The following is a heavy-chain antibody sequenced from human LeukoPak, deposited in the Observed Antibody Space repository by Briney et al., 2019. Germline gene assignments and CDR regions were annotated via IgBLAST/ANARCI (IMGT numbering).Heavy chain of an antibody. D-gene: IGHD4-17*01. V-gene: IGHV3-53*01. CDR1: GFTVSSNY. Sequence: GGSLRLSCAASGFTVSSNYMSWVRRPAGKGLEWVSVIYSGGSTYYADSVKGRFTISRDNSKNTLYLQMNSLRAEDTAVYYCARVVFDGDLDYWGQGTLVTVSS. CDR3: ARVVFDGDLDY. J-gene: IGHJ4*02. CDR2: IYSGGST.